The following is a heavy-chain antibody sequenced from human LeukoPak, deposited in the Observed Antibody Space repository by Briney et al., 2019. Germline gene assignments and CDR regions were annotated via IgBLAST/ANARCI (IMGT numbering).Heavy chain of an antibody. J-gene: IGHJ5*02. CDR2: IGTAGDT. CDR1: GFTFSSYD. V-gene: IGHV3-13*01. CDR3: AKEVVVVPARGYNWFGP. D-gene: IGHD2-2*01. Sequence: GSLRLSCAASGFTFSSYDMHWVRQPTGKDLEWVSGIGTAGDTYHLGSVKGRFTISRENAKNSLYLQMNSLRAEDTAVYYCAKEVVVVPARGYNWFGPWGQGTLVTVSS.